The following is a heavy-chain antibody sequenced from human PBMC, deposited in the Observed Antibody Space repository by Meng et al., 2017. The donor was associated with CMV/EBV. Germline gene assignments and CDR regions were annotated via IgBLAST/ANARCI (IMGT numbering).Heavy chain of an antibody. V-gene: IGHV3-30*03. D-gene: IGHD3-10*01. J-gene: IGHJ4*02. CDR1: GFSFSSYG. CDR3: ARDQGSGSYDY. Sequence: GESLKISCAASGFSFSSYGMSWVRQAPGKGLEWVAVISYDGSNKYYADSVKGRFTISRDNSKNTLYLQMNSLRAEDTAVYYCARDQGSGSYDYWGQGTLVTVSS. CDR2: ISYDGSNK.